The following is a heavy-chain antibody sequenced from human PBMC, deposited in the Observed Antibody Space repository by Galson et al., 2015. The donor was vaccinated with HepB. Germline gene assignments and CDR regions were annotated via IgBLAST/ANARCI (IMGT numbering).Heavy chain of an antibody. V-gene: IGHV3-73*01. J-gene: IGHJ6*02. CDR2: IRSKANSYAT. D-gene: IGHD6-19*01. CDR3: TRPEVTAVWGIAVAGKGGYDGTDV. Sequence: SLRLSCAASGFTFSGSAMHWVRQASGKGLEWVGRIRSKANSYATAYAASVKGRFTISRDDSKNTAYLQMNSLKTEDTAVYYCTRPEVTAVWGIAVAGKGGYDGTDVWGQGTTVTVSS. CDR1: GFTFSGSA.